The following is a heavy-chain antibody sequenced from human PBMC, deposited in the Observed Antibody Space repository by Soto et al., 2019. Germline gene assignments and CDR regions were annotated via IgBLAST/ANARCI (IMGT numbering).Heavy chain of an antibody. D-gene: IGHD1-1*01. CDR2: ISAYSGNK. CDR3: ARGDTYYVNWYFDY. J-gene: IGHJ4*02. V-gene: IGHV1-18*01. Sequence: QVPLVQSGAEVKKPGASVKVSCKTSGFTFTNYYINWVRQAPGQGLEVMGWISAYSGNKNYAQNLQGRVTMTTDTSASTAYLELRSLRSDDTAVYFCARGDTYYVNWYFDYWGQGTLVTVSS. CDR1: GFTFTNYY.